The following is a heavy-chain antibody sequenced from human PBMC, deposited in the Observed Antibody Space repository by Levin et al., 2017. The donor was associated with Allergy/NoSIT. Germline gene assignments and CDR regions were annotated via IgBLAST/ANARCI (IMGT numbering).Heavy chain of an antibody. D-gene: IGHD3-10*01. CDR1: GASVTLEDYY. V-gene: IGHV4-61*03. CDR3: ARDVNFASGSYFNARWFDP. Sequence: MSSETLSLTCTVSGASVTLEDYYWSWIRQPPGKELQWIGNIYSSGKTTYSPSLKSRANISLDTSKNGFSLRLNSLTAADTATYYCARDVNFASGSYFNARWFDPWGQGILVTVSS. J-gene: IGHJ5*02. CDR2: IYSSGKT.